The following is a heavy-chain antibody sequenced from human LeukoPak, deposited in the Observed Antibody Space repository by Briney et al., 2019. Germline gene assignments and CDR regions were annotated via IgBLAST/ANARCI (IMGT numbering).Heavy chain of an antibody. J-gene: IGHJ6*02. Sequence: GGSLRLSCAASGFTFSSYGMHWVRQAPGKGLEWVAVIWYDGSNKYYADSVKGRFTISRDNSKNTLYLQMNSLRAEDTAVYYCARVTMVRGVNIHGMDVWGQGTTVTVSS. CDR2: IWYDGSNK. CDR1: GFTFSSYG. D-gene: IGHD3-10*01. V-gene: IGHV3-33*01. CDR3: ARVTMVRGVNIHGMDV.